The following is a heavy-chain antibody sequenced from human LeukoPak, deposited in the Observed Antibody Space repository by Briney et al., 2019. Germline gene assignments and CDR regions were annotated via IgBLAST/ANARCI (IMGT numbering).Heavy chain of an antibody. J-gene: IGHJ6*03. CDR3: AKDRCSNGIGCYYYYMDV. Sequence: GGSLRLSCAASGFTFSSYAMHWVRQAPGKGLEWVAVISYDGSNKYYADSVKGRFSISRDSSKNILYLQMNSLRAEDTTIYYCAKDRCSNGIGCYYYYMDVWGKGTTVTISS. V-gene: IGHV3-30*01. CDR2: ISYDGSNK. D-gene: IGHD2-8*01. CDR1: GFTFSSYA.